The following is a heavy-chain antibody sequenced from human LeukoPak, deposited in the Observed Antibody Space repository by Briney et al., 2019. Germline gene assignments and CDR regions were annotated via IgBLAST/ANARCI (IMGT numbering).Heavy chain of an antibody. V-gene: IGHV2-70*01. CDR3: ARILYYYDSSGYRHYYFDY. CDR1: GFSLSTSGMC. CDR2: IDWDDDK. Sequence: SGPALVKPTQTLTLTCTFSGFSLSTSGMCVSWIRQPPGKALEWLALIDWDDDKYYSTSLKTRLTISKDTSKNQVVLTMTNMDPVDTATYYCARILYYYDSSGYRHYYFDYWGQGTLVTVSS. J-gene: IGHJ4*02. D-gene: IGHD3-22*01.